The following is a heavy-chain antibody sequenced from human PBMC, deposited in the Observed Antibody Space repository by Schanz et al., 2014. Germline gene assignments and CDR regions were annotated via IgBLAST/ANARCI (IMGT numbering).Heavy chain of an antibody. V-gene: IGHV3-21*04. J-gene: IGHJ4*02. CDR2: INSRSNFI. D-gene: IGHD3-10*01. CDR1: RIIFGTYS. CDR3: SKDRIMVQGVNWEGFFDS. Sequence: EVQLVESGGGLVKPGGSLRLSCTASRIIFGTYSMNWIRQTPKGLEWVSSINSRSNFIYYADSVKGRFTISRDNAKNSLELPMNSPRAEDTALYYLSKDRIMVQGVNWEGFFDSLGQGTLVTVSS.